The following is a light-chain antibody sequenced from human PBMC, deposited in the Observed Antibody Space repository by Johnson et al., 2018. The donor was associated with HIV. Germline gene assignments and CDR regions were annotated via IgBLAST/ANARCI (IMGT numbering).Light chain of an antibody. Sequence: SVLTQPPSVSAAPGQKVTISCSGSSSHIGTNFVSWYQQFPGAAPKLLIYENNERPSGIPDRFSGSKSGTSATLDITGLQTGDEADYYCASWDRSLTVGTVFGPGTRVTVL. J-gene: IGLJ1*01. CDR2: ENN. V-gene: IGLV1-51*02. CDR1: SSHIGTNF. CDR3: ASWDRSLTVGTV.